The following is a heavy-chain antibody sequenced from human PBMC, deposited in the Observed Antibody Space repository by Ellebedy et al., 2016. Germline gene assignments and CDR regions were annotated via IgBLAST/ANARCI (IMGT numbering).Heavy chain of an antibody. V-gene: IGHV3-7*01. CDR1: GFTFSSYW. CDR2: IKQDGSEK. Sequence: GESLKISXAASGFTFSSYWMSWVRQAPGKGLEWVANIKQDGSEKYYVDSVKGRFTISRDNAKNSLYLQMNSLRAEDTAVYYCATGVYYFDYWGQGTLVTVSS. J-gene: IGHJ4*02. CDR3: ATGVYYFDY. D-gene: IGHD3-10*01.